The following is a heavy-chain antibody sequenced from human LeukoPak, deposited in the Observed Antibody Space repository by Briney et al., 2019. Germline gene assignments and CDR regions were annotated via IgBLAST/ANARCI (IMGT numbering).Heavy chain of an antibody. J-gene: IGHJ5*02. Sequence: WASVKVSCKTSGYPFTTYEINWVREAAGQGLEWMGWVHPNTGNTAYAQRFQRRVTMTRDTSISTAYMELSSLTSNDTAVYFCARGPRNDPWGQGTLVTVSS. CDR1: GYPFTTYE. CDR3: ARGPRNDP. V-gene: IGHV1-8*01. CDR2: VHPNTGNT. D-gene: IGHD1-14*01.